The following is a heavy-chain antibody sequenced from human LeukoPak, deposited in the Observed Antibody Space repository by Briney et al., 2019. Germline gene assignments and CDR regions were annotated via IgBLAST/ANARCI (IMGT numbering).Heavy chain of an antibody. J-gene: IGHJ4*02. D-gene: IGHD4-17*01. CDR3: ARLGLTVTSDIDW. CDR1: GFTFTAYY. Sequence: GASVRVSCKASGFTFTAYYMHWVRQAPGQGLEWMGWISPTSGDTNYAQEFQGRVTMTRDTSISTAYMELNSLRSDDTAVYYCARLGLTVTSDIDWWGQGTLVTVSS. V-gene: IGHV1-2*02. CDR2: ISPTSGDT.